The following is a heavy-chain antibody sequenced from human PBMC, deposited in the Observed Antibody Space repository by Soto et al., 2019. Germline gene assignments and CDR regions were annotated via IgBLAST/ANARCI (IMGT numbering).Heavy chain of an antibody. CDR2: IYYSGNT. V-gene: IGHV4-39*01. CDR3: ASSSPFHY. CDR1: SGSLSSRTYY. J-gene: IGHJ4*02. Sequence: PSETLPLTWSVSSGSLSSRTYYWSWIRQPPGRGPEWIGSIYYSGNTYYKPSLKSRVSISIDTSRNQFSLKLTSVTAADTGVYYCASSSPFHYWGPGILVTVSS. D-gene: IGHD6-6*01.